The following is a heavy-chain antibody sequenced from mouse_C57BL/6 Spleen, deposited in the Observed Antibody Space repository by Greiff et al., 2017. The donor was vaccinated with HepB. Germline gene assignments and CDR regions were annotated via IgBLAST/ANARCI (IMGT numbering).Heavy chain of an antibody. CDR3: AREELGVFAY. CDR1: GFTFSDYY. J-gene: IGHJ3*01. Sequence: EVMLVESEGGLVQPGSSMKLSCTASGFTFSDYYMAWVRQVPEKGLEWVANINYDGSSTYYLDSLKSRFIISRDNAKNILYLQMSSLKSEDTATYYCAREELGVFAYWGQGTLVTVSA. V-gene: IGHV5-16*01. CDR2: INYDGSST. D-gene: IGHD4-1*01.